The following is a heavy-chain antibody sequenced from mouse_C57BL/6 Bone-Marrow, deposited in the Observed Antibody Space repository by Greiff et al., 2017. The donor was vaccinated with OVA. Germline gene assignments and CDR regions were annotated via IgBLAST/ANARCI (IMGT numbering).Heavy chain of an antibody. D-gene: IGHD2-5*01. CDR1: GFTFSSYS. CDR2: ISSGGSYT. CDR3: ASAYYSNYGYAMDY. V-gene: IGHV5-6*01. Sequence: EVMLVESGGDLVKPGGSLKLSCAASGFTFSSYSMSWVRQTPDKRLEWVATISSGGSYTYYPDRVKGRFTISRDNAKNTLYLQMSSLKSEDTAMYYCASAYYSNYGYAMDYWGQGTSVTVSA. J-gene: IGHJ4*01.